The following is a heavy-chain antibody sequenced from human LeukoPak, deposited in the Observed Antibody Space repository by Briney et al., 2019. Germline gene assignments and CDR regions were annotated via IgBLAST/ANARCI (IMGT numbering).Heavy chain of an antibody. CDR2: IYPGDSDT. J-gene: IGHJ4*02. Sequence: GESLKISCRGSGYSFTNYWIAWVRQMPGKTLEWMGIIYPGDSDTRYNPSFQGQVTISADKSISTAYLQWSSLKASDTAMYYCALRGAYGDRFDFWGQGTLVTVSS. CDR1: GYSFTNYW. D-gene: IGHD5-12*01. CDR3: ALRGAYGDRFDF. V-gene: IGHV5-51*01.